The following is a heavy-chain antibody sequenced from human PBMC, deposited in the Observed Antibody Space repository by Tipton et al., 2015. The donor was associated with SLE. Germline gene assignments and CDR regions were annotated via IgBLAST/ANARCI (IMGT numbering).Heavy chain of an antibody. CDR2: VYPRDSEV. CDR3: ARADTFYSSLHI. V-gene: IGHV5-51*03. CDR1: GYDFPGYY. D-gene: IGHD2/OR15-2a*01. J-gene: IGHJ3*02. Sequence: VQLVQSGAEVKKAGETLKISCKGSGYDFPGYYIAWVRQTPGKGLEWVGMVYPRDSEVRYSPSFQGHVTVSADNSISTAFLQWDSLKVSDTGVYYCARADTFYSSLHIWGQGTMVTVSS.